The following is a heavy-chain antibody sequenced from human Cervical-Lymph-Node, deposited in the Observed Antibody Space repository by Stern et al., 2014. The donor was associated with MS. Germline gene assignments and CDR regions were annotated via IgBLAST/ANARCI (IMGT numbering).Heavy chain of an antibody. CDR2: ISYDGSSR. V-gene: IGHV3-30-3*01. CDR3: ARDQFPATVTTHLYGMDV. J-gene: IGHJ6*02. D-gene: IGHD4-11*01. CDR1: EFTFSTYT. Sequence: VQLVESGGGVVQPGRSLRLSCAASEFTFSTYTMHWVRQAPGKGLEWVAVISYDGSSRYYADSVKGRFPISRDNSKNTLYLQMNSLRAEDTAVFYCARDQFPATVTTHLYGMDVWGQGTTVTVSS.